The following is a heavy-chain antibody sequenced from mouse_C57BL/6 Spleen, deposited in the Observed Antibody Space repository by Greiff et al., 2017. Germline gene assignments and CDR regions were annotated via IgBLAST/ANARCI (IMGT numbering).Heavy chain of an antibody. CDR2: IYPGNSDT. CDR1: GYTFTSYW. V-gene: IGHV1-5*01. CDR3: TEITTIVGENYFDY. Sequence: VQLQQSGTVLARPGASVKMSCKTSGYTFTSYWMHWVKQRPGQGLEWIGAIYPGNSDTSYNQKFKGKAKLTAVTSANTSYMELSSLTNEESAVYYYTEITTIVGENYFDYWGQGTTLTVSS. J-gene: IGHJ2*01. D-gene: IGHD1-1*01.